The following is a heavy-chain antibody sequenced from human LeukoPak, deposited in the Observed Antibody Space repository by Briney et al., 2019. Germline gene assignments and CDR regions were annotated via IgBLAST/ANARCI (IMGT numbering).Heavy chain of an antibody. CDR2: INHSGST. CDR1: GGSFSGYY. V-gene: IGHV4-34*01. Sequence: SETLSLTCAVYGGSFSGYYWSWIRQPPGKGMEWIGEINHSGSTNYNPSLKSRVTISVDTSKNQFSLKLSSVTAADTAVYYCARNRGGYSYGYKADYFDYWGQGTLVTVSS. CDR3: ARNRGGYSYGYKADYFDY. J-gene: IGHJ4*02. D-gene: IGHD5-18*01.